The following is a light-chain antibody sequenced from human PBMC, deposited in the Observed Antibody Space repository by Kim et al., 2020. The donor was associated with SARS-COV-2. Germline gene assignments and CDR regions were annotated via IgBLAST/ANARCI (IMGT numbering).Light chain of an antibody. J-gene: IGLJ1*01. CDR3: YSAADNIGV. CDR1: VLAKKY. CDR2: KDS. Sequence: SYELTQPSSVSVSPGQTARITCSGDVLAKKYARWFQQKPGQAPVLVIYKDSERPSGIPERFSGSSSGTTVTLTISGAQVEDEADYYCYSAADNIGVFGTG. V-gene: IGLV3-27*01.